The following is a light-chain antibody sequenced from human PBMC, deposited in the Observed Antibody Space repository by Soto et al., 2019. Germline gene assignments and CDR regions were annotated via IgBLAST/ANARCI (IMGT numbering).Light chain of an antibody. J-gene: IGLJ1*01. CDR2: DVS. CDR1: SSDVGGYNY. Sequence: SVLTQPASVSGSPGQSITISCTGTSSDVGGYNYVSWYQQHPGKAPKLMIYDVSNRPSGVSNRFSGSKSGNTASLTISGLQAEDEADYYCSSYTSSSTPLYVFGTGTKAPS. V-gene: IGLV2-14*01. CDR3: SSYTSSSTPLYV.